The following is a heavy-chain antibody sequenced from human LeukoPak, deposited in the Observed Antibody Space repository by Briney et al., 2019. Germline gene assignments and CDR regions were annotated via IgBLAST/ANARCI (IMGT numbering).Heavy chain of an antibody. Sequence: GESLQISCKGSGDSFTNYWIAWVRQMAGKGLEWMGIIYPYDSDTRYSPSFQGHVTISADKSISTAYLQRSSLKASDTAMYFCARSFSSGWYIDYWGQGTLVTVSS. D-gene: IGHD6-19*01. CDR3: ARSFSSGWYIDY. CDR1: GDSFTNYW. V-gene: IGHV5-51*01. CDR2: IYPYDSDT. J-gene: IGHJ4*02.